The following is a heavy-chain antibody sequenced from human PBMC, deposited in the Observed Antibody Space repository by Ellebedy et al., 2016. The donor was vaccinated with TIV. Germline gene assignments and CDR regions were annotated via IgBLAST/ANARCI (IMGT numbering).Heavy chain of an antibody. V-gene: IGHV1-46*01. J-gene: IGHJ4*02. D-gene: IGHD3-22*01. CDR1: RYTFTSYY. CDR2: INPSGGST. CDR3: ARAPYYYDFDY. Sequence: ASVKVSXKASRYTFTSYYMHWVRQAPGQGLEWMGIINPSGGSTSYAQKFQGRVTMTRDTSTSTVYMELSSLRSEDTAVYYCARAPYYYDFDYWGQGTLVTVSS.